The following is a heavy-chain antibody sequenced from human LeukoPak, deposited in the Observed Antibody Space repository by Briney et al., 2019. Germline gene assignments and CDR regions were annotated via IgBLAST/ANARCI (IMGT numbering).Heavy chain of an antibody. Sequence: ASVKVSCKASGYTFTSYYMHWVRQAPGQGLEWMGWINPNGGATNYAQKFQGRVTMTRDTSISTAYMELSRLRSDDTAVYYCASLVPVLRFLEWLPGYWGQGTLVTVSS. V-gene: IGHV1-2*02. CDR1: GYTFTSYY. CDR3: ASLVPVLRFLEWLPGY. CDR2: INPNGGAT. D-gene: IGHD3-3*01. J-gene: IGHJ4*02.